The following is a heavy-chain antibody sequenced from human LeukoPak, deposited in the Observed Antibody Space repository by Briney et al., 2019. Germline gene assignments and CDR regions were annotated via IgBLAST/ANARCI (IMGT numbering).Heavy chain of an antibody. CDR3: VRDRNGRYAFDI. CDR2: IFPGDSDT. J-gene: IGHJ3*02. D-gene: IGHD1-14*01. CDR1: DATLNNYW. V-gene: IGHV5-51*01. Sequence: RGESLQISCEASDATLNNYWIAWVRQVPGKGLEWVGIIFPGDSDTRYSPSLQGHVTISADKSVSTAYLQWGSLKASDSAMYYCVRDRNGRYAFDIWGLGTRVTVSS.